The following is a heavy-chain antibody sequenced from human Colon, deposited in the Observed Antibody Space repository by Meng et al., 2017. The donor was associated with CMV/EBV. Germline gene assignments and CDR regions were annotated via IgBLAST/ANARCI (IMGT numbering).Heavy chain of an antibody. J-gene: IGHJ6*02. D-gene: IGHD2-21*01. CDR1: GFNFNRYG. Sequence: GGSLRLSCTASGFNFNRYGMHWVRQAPGKGLGWVAFIQSDGTEKQYVDSVEGRFIISRDNSRNTVSLQMNSLRVEDTALYYCAKDVVNSAWRENVWGQGTTVTVSS. CDR2: IQSDGTEK. V-gene: IGHV3-30*02. CDR3: AKDVVNSAWRENV.